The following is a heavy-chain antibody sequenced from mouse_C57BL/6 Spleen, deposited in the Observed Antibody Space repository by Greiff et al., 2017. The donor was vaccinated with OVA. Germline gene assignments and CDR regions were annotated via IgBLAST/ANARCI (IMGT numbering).Heavy chain of an antibody. Sequence: QVQLQQSGPELVKPGASVKISCKASGYAFSSSWMNWVKQRPGKGLEWIGRIYPGDGDTNYNGKFKGKATLTADKSSSTAYMQLSSLTSEDSAVYFCAREMGAPWFAYWGQGTLVTVSA. J-gene: IGHJ3*01. V-gene: IGHV1-82*01. D-gene: IGHD2-3*01. CDR1: GYAFSSSW. CDR2: IYPGDGDT. CDR3: AREMGAPWFAY.